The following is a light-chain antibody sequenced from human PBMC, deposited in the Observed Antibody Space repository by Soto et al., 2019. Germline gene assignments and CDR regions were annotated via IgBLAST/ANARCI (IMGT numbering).Light chain of an antibody. CDR2: DAS. V-gene: IGKV3-15*01. CDR3: QQYNNWPLT. CDR1: QSVYSN. Sequence: EIVMTQSPVTLSVSPGEGVTLSCRASQSVYSNLAWYQQKPGQAPRLLIHDASARATDIPARVSGSGSGTDFTLTVSRLQSEDFAVYYCQQYNNWPLTFGGGTKVEIK. J-gene: IGKJ4*01.